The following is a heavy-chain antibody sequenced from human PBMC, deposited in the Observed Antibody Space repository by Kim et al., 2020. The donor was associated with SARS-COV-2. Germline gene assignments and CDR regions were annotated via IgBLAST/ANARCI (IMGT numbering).Heavy chain of an antibody. D-gene: IGHD3-22*01. J-gene: IGHJ4*02. Sequence: SETLSLTCTVSGASINSSGSYWGWIRQPPGKGLEWIGSIYYSGSTYYSPSLKSRVTIFVDMSKNQFSLRLSSVTVADTAVFYCARRPNYYDGIHYYSFDYWGQGTLVTVSS. CDR3: ARRPNYYDGIHYYSFDY. CDR2: IYYSGST. V-gene: IGHV4-39*01. CDR1: GASINSSGSY.